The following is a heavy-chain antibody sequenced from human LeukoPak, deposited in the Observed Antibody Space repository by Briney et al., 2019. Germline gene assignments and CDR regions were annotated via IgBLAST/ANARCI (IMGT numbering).Heavy chain of an antibody. CDR2: IYYSGST. J-gene: IGHJ4*02. Sequence: SETLSLTCTVSGGSISSSSYYWGWIRQPPGKGLEWIGSIYYSGSTYYSPSLKSRVTISVDTSKNQFSLKLSSVTAADTAVYYCARQGQWLDWGQGTLVTVSS. D-gene: IGHD6-19*01. V-gene: IGHV4-39*01. CDR1: GGSISSSSYY. CDR3: ARQGQWLD.